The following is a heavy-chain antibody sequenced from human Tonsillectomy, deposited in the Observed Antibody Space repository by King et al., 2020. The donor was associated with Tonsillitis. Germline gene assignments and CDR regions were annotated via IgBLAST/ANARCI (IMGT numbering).Heavy chain of an antibody. CDR3: ARTHTGFYDFWSGYYLLDS. CDR2: IFSNDEK. Sequence: TLKESGPVLVKPTETLTLTCTVSGFSLSNARMGVSWIRQPPGKALEWLAHIFSNDEKSYSTSLKSRLTISKDTSKSQVVLTMTNMDPVDTATYYCARTHTGFYDFWSGYYLLDSWGQGTLVTVSS. J-gene: IGHJ4*02. CDR1: GFSLSNARMG. D-gene: IGHD3-3*01. V-gene: IGHV2-26*01.